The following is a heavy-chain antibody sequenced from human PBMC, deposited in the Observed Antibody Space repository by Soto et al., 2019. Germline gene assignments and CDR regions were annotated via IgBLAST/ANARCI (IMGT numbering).Heavy chain of an antibody. Sequence: ESGGGLVKPGGSLRLSCAASGFTFSNAWMNWVRQAPGKGLEWVGRIKSKTDGGTTDYAAPVKGRFTISRDDSKNTLYLQMNSLKTEDTAVYYCTLRKTMVRGVIIPDYWGQGTLVTVSS. CDR2: IKSKTDGGTT. CDR3: TLRKTMVRGVIIPDY. D-gene: IGHD3-10*01. J-gene: IGHJ4*02. CDR1: GFTFSNAW. V-gene: IGHV3-15*07.